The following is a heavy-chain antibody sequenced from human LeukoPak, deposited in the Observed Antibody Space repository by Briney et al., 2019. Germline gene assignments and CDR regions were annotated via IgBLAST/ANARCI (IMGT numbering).Heavy chain of an antibody. CDR1: GYSFTSYW. D-gene: IGHD4-17*01. V-gene: IGHV5-51*01. J-gene: IGHJ4*02. CDR3: ATLTTEGPYYFDY. CDR2: IYPGDSDT. Sequence: GESLKISCKGSGYSFTSYWIGWARQMPGKGLEWRGIIYPGDSDTRYSPSFQGQVTISADKSISTAYLQWSSLKASDTAMYYCATLTTEGPYYFDYWGQGTLVTVSS.